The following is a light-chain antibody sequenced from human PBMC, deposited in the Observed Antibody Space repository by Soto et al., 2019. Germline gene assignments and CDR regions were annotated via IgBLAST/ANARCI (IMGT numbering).Light chain of an antibody. J-gene: IGKJ1*01. CDR2: GAS. V-gene: IGKV3-20*01. CDR1: QTVSNNY. Sequence: DIVLTQSPGTLSLSPGERATLSCRASQTVSNNYLAWYQQRPGQAPRLLIYGASRRATGIPDRFIGSGSGTDFSLTIDRLEPEDLAMYHCQQYSLSPWTFGQGTKVQIK. CDR3: QQYSLSPWT.